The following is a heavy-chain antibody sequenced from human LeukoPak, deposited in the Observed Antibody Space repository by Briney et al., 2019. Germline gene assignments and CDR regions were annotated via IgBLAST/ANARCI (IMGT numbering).Heavy chain of an antibody. CDR2: INHSGGST. CDR1: GYTFTSYY. J-gene: IGHJ3*02. CDR3: ASEQLLAVAGTRDAFDI. D-gene: IGHD6-19*01. V-gene: IGHV1-46*01. Sequence: ASLKVSCKASGYTFTSYYMHWVRQTPGQGLEWTGIINHSGGSTSYAQKFEGRVTMTRDTSTSTVYMELSSLRSEDTAVYYCASEQLLAVAGTRDAFDIWGQGTMVTVSS.